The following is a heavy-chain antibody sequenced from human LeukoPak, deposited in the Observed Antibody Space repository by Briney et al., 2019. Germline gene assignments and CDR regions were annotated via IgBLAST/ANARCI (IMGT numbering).Heavy chain of an antibody. Sequence: GGSLRLSRVASGFTFTNHAMSWVRQAPGKGLEWVSAITGSDGSSYYADSVKGRFTISRDNSKNTLYLQVNSLRAEDTAVYYCAKWGDYDILTGYYVPDYWGQGTLVTVSS. CDR1: GFTFTNHA. CDR2: ITGSDGSS. D-gene: IGHD3-9*01. J-gene: IGHJ4*02. V-gene: IGHV3-23*01. CDR3: AKWGDYDILTGYYVPDY.